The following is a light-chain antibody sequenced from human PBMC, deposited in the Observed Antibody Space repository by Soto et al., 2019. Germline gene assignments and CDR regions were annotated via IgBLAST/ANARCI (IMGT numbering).Light chain of an antibody. CDR1: QSVSRN. V-gene: IGKV3-15*01. CDR3: QQYSNWPET. Sequence: EIVLTQSPATLSVSPGERATLSCRASQSVSRNLAWHQQKPGQPPSLLIYGASTTATGIPARFSGSGSGTEFTLTISSLQSEDFAFYFCQQYSNWPETFGQGTKVEVK. J-gene: IGKJ1*01. CDR2: GAS.